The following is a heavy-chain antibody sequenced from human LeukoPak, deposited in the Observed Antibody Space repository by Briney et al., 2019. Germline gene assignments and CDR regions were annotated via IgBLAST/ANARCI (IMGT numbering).Heavy chain of an antibody. D-gene: IGHD3-9*01. V-gene: IGHV1-3*01. J-gene: IGHJ4*02. CDR3: ARGYYDILTGYYPFDY. CDR2: INAGNGNT. Sequence: AASVKVSFKASGYTFTSYAMHWVRQAPGQRLEWMGWINAGNGNTKYSQKFQGRVTITRDTSASTAYMELSSLRSEDTAVYYCARGYYDILTGYYPFDYWGQGTLVTVSS. CDR1: GYTFTSYA.